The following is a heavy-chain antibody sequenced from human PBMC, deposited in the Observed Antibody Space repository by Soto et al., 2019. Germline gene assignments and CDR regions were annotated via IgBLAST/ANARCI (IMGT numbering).Heavy chain of an antibody. CDR2: INHSGST. V-gene: IGHV4-39*07. D-gene: IGHD3-3*01. Sequence: SETLSLTCTVSGGSISSSSYYWSWIRQPPGKGLEWIGEINHSGSTNYNPSLKSRVTISVDTSKNQFSLKLSSVTAADTAVYYCARGVRFLKYYGMDVWGQGTTVTVSS. CDR1: GGSISSSSYY. J-gene: IGHJ6*02. CDR3: ARGVRFLKYYGMDV.